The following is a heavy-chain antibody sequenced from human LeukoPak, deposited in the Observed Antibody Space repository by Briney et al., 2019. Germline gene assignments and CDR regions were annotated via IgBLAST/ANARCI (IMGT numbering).Heavy chain of an antibody. V-gene: IGHV4-59*08. D-gene: IGHD6-19*01. Sequence: SETLSLTCTVSGGSISSYYWSWIPQPPGKGLEWIGYIYYSGSTNYNPSLKSRVTISVDTSKNQFSLKLSSVTAADTAVYYCARHAVAVAYPYFDYWGQGTLVTVSS. CDR1: GGSISSYY. J-gene: IGHJ4*02. CDR3: ARHAVAVAYPYFDY. CDR2: IYYSGST.